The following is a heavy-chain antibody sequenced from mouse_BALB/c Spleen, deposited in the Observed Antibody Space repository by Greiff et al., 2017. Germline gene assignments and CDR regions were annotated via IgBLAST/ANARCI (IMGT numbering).Heavy chain of an antibody. CDR3: ARLHYRYDEWFAY. CDR2: IDPSNSET. J-gene: IGHJ3*01. V-gene: IGHV1S127*01. CDR1: GYTFTSYW. D-gene: IGHD2-14*01. Sequence: VQRVESGPELVRPGASVKMSCKASGYTFTSYWMHWVKQRPGQGLEWIGMIDPSNSETRLNQKFKDKATLNVDKSSNTAYMQLSSLTSEDSAVYYCARLHYRYDEWFAYWGQGTLVTVSA.